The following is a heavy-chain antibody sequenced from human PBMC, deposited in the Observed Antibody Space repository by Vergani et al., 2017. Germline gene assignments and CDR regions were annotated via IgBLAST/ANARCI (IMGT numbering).Heavy chain of an antibody. Sequence: QVQLQESGPGLVKSSETLSLTCSVSFDSIRNLYCNWIRQPPGKGLEWIGNIYHSGGAYYNPSLKGRVTISVDTSKNQFSLEVTSVTAADTAVYYCASDTHSGQRADRWGQGILVTVTS. D-gene: IGHD6-19*01. CDR3: ASDTHSGQRADR. J-gene: IGHJ5*02. CDR2: IYHSGGA. V-gene: IGHV4-59*11. CDR1: FDSIRNLY.